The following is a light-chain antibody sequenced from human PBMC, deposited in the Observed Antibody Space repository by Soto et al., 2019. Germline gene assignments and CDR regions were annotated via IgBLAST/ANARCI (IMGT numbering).Light chain of an antibody. V-gene: IGKV1-17*03. Sequence: DIQITQSPSAMSPSVGDRFTITCRASQGISNYLVWFQQKPGKVPTRLIYAASSLQSAVPSRFSGSGSGTEFTLTISSLQPEDFATYYCLQHKNYPITFGQGTRLEIK. CDR2: AAS. CDR1: QGISNY. J-gene: IGKJ5*01. CDR3: LQHKNYPIT.